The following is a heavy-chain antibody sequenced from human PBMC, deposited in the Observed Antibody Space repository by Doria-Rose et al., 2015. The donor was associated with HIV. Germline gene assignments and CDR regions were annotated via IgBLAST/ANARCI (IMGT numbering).Heavy chain of an antibody. V-gene: IGHV2-26*01. Sequence: ESGPVLVKPTETLTLTCAVSGGSLSSPGMGVSWIRQPPGKALEWLANIFSDDERSYNTSLKSRLTISRGTSNSQVVLTMTDMDPVDTATYYCARIKSSKWYHKYYFDFWGQGTLVIVST. CDR3: ARIKSSKWYHKYYFDF. D-gene: IGHD6-13*01. J-gene: IGHJ4*02. CDR2: IFSDDER. CDR1: GGSLSSPGMG.